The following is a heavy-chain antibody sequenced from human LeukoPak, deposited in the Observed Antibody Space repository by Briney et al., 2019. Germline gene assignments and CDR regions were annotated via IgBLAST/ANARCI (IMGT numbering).Heavy chain of an antibody. CDR2: INWNGGST. D-gene: IGHD2-21*02. J-gene: IGHJ4*02. CDR1: GFTFDDFG. CDR3: ARGSEVVTAIPWYFDY. V-gene: IGHV3-20*04. Sequence: GGSLRLSCAASGFTFDDFGMSWVRQAPGKGLDWVSGINWNGGSTGYADSVKGRFTISRDNGKNSLYLQMNSLRAEDTALYYCARGSEVVTAIPWYFDYWGQGTLVTVSS.